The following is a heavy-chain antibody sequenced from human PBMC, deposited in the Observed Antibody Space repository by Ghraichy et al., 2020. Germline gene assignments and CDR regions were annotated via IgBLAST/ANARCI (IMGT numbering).Heavy chain of an antibody. D-gene: IGHD3-3*01. V-gene: IGHV4-59*01. Sequence: SETLSLTCIVSGGSISTYYWSWIRQPPGKGLEWIGYIYYSGSTNYNPSLKSRVTISLETSKNQFSLKLSSVTAADTAVYYCARGSNDFWSGTQNYFDYWGQGTLVTVSS. J-gene: IGHJ4*02. CDR3: ARGSNDFWSGTQNYFDY. CDR2: IYYSGST. CDR1: GGSISTYY.